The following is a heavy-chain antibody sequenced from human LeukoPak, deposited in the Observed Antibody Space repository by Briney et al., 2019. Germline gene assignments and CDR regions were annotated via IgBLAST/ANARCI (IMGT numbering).Heavy chain of an antibody. CDR3: ATDEEATGRLDH. D-gene: IGHD1-1*01. Sequence: GGSLRLSCAASGFDFRNYWMHWVRQAPGKGLVWVSRINIDGSSTSYADSVKGRFTISRDNAENTLYLQINSLRAEDPAVYYCATDEEATGRLDHWGQGTLVTDSS. CDR2: INIDGSST. J-gene: IGHJ4*02. V-gene: IGHV3-74*01. CDR1: GFDFRNYW.